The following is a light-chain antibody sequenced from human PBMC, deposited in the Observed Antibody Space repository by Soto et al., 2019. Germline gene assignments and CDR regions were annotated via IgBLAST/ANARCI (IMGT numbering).Light chain of an antibody. Sequence: EIVMTQSPATLSLSPGERATLFCRASESVGSSRLAWYQQKPGQAPRLLIYGASSRATGIQDRFSGSGSGTEFTLTIRRLEPEDFAVYYCKQYGSSRTCGQGTKVDIK. J-gene: IGKJ1*01. CDR3: KQYGSSRT. CDR2: GAS. V-gene: IGKV3-20*01. CDR1: ESVGSSR.